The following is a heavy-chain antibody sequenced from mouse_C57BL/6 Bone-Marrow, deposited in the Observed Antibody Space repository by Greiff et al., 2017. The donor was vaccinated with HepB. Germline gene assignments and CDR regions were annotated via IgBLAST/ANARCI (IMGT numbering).Heavy chain of an antibody. V-gene: IGHV3-6*01. CDR2: ISYDGSN. D-gene: IGHD2-3*01. CDR3: ARYDGYYVYWYFDV. CDR1: GYSITSGYY. Sequence: EVKLQESGPGLVKPSQSLSLTCSVTGYSITSGYYWNWIRQFPGNKLEWMGYISYDGSNNYNPSLKNRISITRDTSKNQFFLKLNSVTTEDTATYYCARYDGYYVYWYFDVWGTGTTVTVSS. J-gene: IGHJ1*03.